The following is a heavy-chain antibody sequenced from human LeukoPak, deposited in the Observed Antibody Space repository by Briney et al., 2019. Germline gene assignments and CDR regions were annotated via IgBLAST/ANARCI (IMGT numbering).Heavy chain of an antibody. CDR1: GFTVSSNY. CDR3: ARLPFPYCSSTSCPSDFDY. V-gene: IGHV3-53*01. Sequence: GGSLRLSCAVSGFTVSSNYMSWVRQAPGKGLEWVSVLYSGGNTYYADSVKGRFTVSRDNSKNTLYLQMNSLRAEDTAVYYYARLPFPYCSSTSCPSDFDYWGQGTLVTVSS. J-gene: IGHJ4*02. D-gene: IGHD2-2*01. CDR2: LYSGGNT.